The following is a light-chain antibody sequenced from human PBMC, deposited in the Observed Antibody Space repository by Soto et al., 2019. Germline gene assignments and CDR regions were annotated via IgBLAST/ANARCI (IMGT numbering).Light chain of an antibody. CDR1: SGSIASNY. CDR2: EDN. V-gene: IGLV6-57*02. CDR3: QSCDGSNVV. J-gene: IGLJ2*01. Sequence: NFMLTQPHSVSESPGKTVTISCTGSSGSIASNYVQWYQQRPGSAPTTVIYEDNQRPSGVPDRFSGSIDSSSNSASLTISGLKTEDEADYYCQSCDGSNVVFGGGTKVTVL.